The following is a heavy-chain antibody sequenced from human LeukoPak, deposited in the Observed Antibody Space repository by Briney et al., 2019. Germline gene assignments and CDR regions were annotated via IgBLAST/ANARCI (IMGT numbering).Heavy chain of an antibody. CDR3: ASNHCSSTSCYFDY. D-gene: IGHD2-2*01. CDR1: GFTFSSYW. J-gene: IGHJ4*02. CDR2: IKQDGSEK. V-gene: IGHV3-7*01. Sequence: PGGSLRLSCAASGFTFSSYWMSWVRQAPGKGLEWVANIKQDGSEKYYVDSVKGRFTISRDNAKNSLYLQMNSLRAEDTAVYYCASNHCSSTSCYFDYWGQGTLVTVSS.